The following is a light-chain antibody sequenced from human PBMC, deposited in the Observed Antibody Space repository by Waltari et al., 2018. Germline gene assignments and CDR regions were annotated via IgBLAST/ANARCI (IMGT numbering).Light chain of an antibody. CDR2: GAS. CDR3: HQYNNRPPYT. V-gene: IGKV3-15*01. J-gene: IGKJ2*01. Sequence: TQSPATLSVSLGERVTLTCRASESISINLAWYQQKPGQTPGLIIHGASKRATGVPARFAGSGSRTEFTLIISSLQSEDIAVYYCHQYNNRPPYTFGQGTKLEIK. CDR1: ESISIN.